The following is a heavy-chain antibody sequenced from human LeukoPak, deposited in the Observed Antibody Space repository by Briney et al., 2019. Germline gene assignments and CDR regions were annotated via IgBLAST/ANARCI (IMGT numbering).Heavy chain of an antibody. CDR2: IYYTGSP. J-gene: IGHJ4*02. CDR3: ARGQRLSLWRLRPHDY. Sequence: SETLSLTCTVSGASISSDDYYWNWIRQSPGKGLQWIGYIYYTGSPYYNPSLKSRVTISVDTSKNQFSLKLSSVTAADTAVYYCARGQRLSLWRLRPHDYWGQGTLVTVSS. CDR1: GASISSDDYY. D-gene: IGHD5-12*01. V-gene: IGHV4-30-4*01.